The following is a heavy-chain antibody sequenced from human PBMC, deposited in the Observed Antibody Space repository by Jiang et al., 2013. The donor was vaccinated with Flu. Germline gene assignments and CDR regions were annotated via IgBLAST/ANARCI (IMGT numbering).Heavy chain of an antibody. CDR3: ARDSPATARPYFQH. V-gene: IGHV6-1*01. J-gene: IGHJ1*01. CDR2: AYYRSKWYN. CDR1: GDSVSSNSAA. D-gene: IGHD1-26*01. Sequence: QTLSLTCAISGDSVSSNSAAWNWIRQSPSRGLEWLGRAYYRSKWYNDYAVSVKSRITINPDTSKNQFSLQLNSVTPEDTAVYYCARDSPATARPYFQHWGQGTLVTVSS.